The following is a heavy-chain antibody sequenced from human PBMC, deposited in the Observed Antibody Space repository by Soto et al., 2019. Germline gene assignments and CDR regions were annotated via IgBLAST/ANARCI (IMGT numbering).Heavy chain of an antibody. CDR2: ISTSGGTT. CDR3: ATGTAAPAH. Sequence: GGSLRLSCAASGFTFSNFDMSWVRQAPGKGLEWASGISTSGGTTYYAGSVKGRFTSSRDNSKNTLYLQMTSLRAEDTAVYYCATGTAAPAHWGQGPLVIVSS. V-gene: IGHV3-23*01. J-gene: IGHJ1*01. D-gene: IGHD6-13*01. CDR1: GFTFSNFD.